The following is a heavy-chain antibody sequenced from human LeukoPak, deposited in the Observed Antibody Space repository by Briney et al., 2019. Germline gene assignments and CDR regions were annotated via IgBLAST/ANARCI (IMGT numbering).Heavy chain of an antibody. V-gene: IGHV4-61*02. J-gene: IGHJ6*03. Sequence: KTSETLSLTCTASGGSISSGSFYWSWHRQPAGQGLEWIGRIYTSGSTNYNPSLKSRVTILVDTSKNQLSLKLSSVTAADTAVYYCARDRTMVRGVIITYYYYYMDVWGKGTTVTISS. CDR1: GGSISSGSFY. D-gene: IGHD3-10*01. CDR3: ARDRTMVRGVIITYYYYYMDV. CDR2: IYTSGST.